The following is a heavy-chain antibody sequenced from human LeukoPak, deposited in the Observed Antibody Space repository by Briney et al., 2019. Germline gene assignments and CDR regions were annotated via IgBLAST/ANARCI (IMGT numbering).Heavy chain of an antibody. D-gene: IGHD3-22*01. Sequence: PSQTLSLTCAFSGGSISSGGYSWSWIRQPPGKGLEWIGYIYHSGSTYYNPSLKSRVTISVDRSKNQFSLKLSSVTAADTAVYYCARGSHYYDSSGYQPEYFDYWGQGTLVTVSS. CDR3: ARGSHYYDSSGYQPEYFDY. CDR1: GGSISSGGYS. V-gene: IGHV4-30-2*01. CDR2: IYHSGST. J-gene: IGHJ4*02.